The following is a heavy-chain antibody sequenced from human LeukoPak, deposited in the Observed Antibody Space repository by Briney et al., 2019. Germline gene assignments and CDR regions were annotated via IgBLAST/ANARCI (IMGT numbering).Heavy chain of an antibody. V-gene: IGHV4-39*01. CDR2: VYDSGST. CDR3: ATGDYDFWSGYYTGIGY. J-gene: IGHJ4*02. D-gene: IGHD3-3*01. Sequence: SETLCLTCTVSGGYIRSSYYYWGWIRQPPGKGLEWIGSVYDSGSTYYNPSLKSRVTISVDTSKNQFSLKLNSVTAADTAVYYCATGDYDFWSGYYTGIGYWGQGTLVTVSS. CDR1: GGYIRSSYYY.